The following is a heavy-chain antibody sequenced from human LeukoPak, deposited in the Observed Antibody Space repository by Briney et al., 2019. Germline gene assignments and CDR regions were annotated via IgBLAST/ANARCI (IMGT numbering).Heavy chain of an antibody. CDR3: ARDRHIAY. Sequence: GGSLRLSCAASGFTFSNYWLTWVRQAPGQGLEWVANIKQDGSEKHYVDSVKGRFTISRDNAKNSLYLQMNSLRAEDTAVYYCARDRHIAYWGQGTLVNVSS. V-gene: IGHV3-7*01. CDR2: IKQDGSEK. CDR1: GFTFSNYW. J-gene: IGHJ4*02.